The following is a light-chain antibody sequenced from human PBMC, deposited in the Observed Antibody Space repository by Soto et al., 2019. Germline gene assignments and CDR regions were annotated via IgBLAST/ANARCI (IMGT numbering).Light chain of an antibody. CDR1: GSNIGPNY. Sequence: QLVLTQPPSASGTPGQRVTMSCSGSGSNIGPNYVYWFQQFPGTAPKLLIYNNDQRPSGVPDRFSGSKSGTSASLDISGLRSEDEADDYCAAWDDSLSGRVFGGGTKLTVL. V-gene: IGLV1-47*02. J-gene: IGLJ3*02. CDR3: AAWDDSLSGRV. CDR2: NND.